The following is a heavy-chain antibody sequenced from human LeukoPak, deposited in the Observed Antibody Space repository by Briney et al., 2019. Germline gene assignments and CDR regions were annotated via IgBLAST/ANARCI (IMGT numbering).Heavy chain of an antibody. V-gene: IGHV3-9*01. CDR1: GFTFDDYA. CDR2: ISWNSGSI. Sequence: GGSLRLSCAASGFTFDDYAMHWVRQAPGKGLEWVSGISWNSGSIGYADSVKGRFTISRDNAKNSLYLQMNSLRAEDTAVYYCARVRSLDGDYYFDYWGQGTLVTVSS. D-gene: IGHD4-17*01. J-gene: IGHJ4*02. CDR3: ARVRSLDGDYYFDY.